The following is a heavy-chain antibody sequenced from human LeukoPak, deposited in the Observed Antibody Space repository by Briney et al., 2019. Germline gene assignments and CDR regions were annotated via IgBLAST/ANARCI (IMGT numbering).Heavy chain of an antibody. Sequence: ASVKVSCKVSGHTLTELSMHWVRQAPGKGLEWMGGFDPEDGETIYAQKFQGRVTMTEDTSTDTAYMELSSLRSEDTAVYYCATPSGSYYKTFDYWGQGTLVTVSS. J-gene: IGHJ4*02. CDR1: GHTLTELS. CDR3: ATPSGSYYKTFDY. D-gene: IGHD3-10*01. V-gene: IGHV1-24*01. CDR2: FDPEDGET.